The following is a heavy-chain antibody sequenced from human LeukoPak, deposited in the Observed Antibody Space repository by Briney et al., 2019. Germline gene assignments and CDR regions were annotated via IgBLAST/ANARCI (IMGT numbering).Heavy chain of an antibody. CDR2: INHSGST. V-gene: IGHV4-34*01. J-gene: IGHJ5*02. CDR3: ATSPRGSWYPNWFDP. D-gene: IGHD6-13*01. Sequence: PSETLSLTCAVYGGSFSGYYWSWIRQPPGKGLEWIGEINHSGSTNYNPSLKSRVTISVDTSKNQFSLKLSSVTAADTAVYYCATSPRGSWYPNWFDPWGQGTLVTVSS. CDR1: GGSFSGYY.